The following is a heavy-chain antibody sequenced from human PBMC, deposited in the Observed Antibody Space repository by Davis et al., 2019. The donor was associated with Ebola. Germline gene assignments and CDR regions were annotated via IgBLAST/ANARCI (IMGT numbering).Heavy chain of an antibody. J-gene: IGHJ4*02. D-gene: IGHD6-19*01. CDR1: GDTFATYA. Sequence: ASVKVSCKASGDTFATYAINWVRQAPGQGLEWMGWLNLYNGKTHYAQKFQGRLTLTTDTSRSTAYMELRSLTSDDTAEYFCARGRNGGWDFDYWGQGTLVTVSS. CDR3: ARGRNGGWDFDY. V-gene: IGHV1-18*01. CDR2: LNLYNGKT.